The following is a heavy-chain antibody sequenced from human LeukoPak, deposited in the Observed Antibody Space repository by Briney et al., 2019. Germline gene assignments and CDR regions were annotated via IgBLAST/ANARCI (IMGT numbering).Heavy chain of an antibody. Sequence: GGSLRLSCAASGFTFSSYSMNWVRQAPGKGLEWVSSISSSSSYIYYADSVKGRFTISRDNAKNSLYLQMNSLRAEDTAVYYCARDDTVTSHFDYWGQGTLVTVS. CDR1: GFTFSSYS. D-gene: IGHD4-11*01. J-gene: IGHJ4*02. V-gene: IGHV3-21*01. CDR2: ISSSSSYI. CDR3: ARDDTVTSHFDY.